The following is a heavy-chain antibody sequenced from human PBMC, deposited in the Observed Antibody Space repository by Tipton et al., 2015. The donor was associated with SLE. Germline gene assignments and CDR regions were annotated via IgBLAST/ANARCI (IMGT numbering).Heavy chain of an antibody. D-gene: IGHD2-2*01. Sequence: SLRLSCAASGFTFSSYAMSWVRQAPGKGLEWVSAISGSGGSTYYADSVKGRFTISRDNSKNTLYVQMNSLRAEDTAVYYCARGTCPSASCYGMDVWGQGTTVTVSS. CDR3: ARGTCPSASCYGMDV. V-gene: IGHV3-23*01. CDR2: ISGSGGST. J-gene: IGHJ6*02. CDR1: GFTFSSYA.